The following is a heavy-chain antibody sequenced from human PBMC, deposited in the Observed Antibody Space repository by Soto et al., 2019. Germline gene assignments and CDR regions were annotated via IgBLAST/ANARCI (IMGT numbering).Heavy chain of an antibody. V-gene: IGHV3-73*01. CDR3: TTPNMTQAN. J-gene: IGHJ4*02. CDR1: GFTFSGSA. CDR2: IRSKANSYAT. Sequence: XGSLRLSCAASGFTFSGSAMHWVRQASGKGLEWVGRIRSKANSYATAYAASVKGRFTISRDDSKNTLYLQMNSLKTEDTAVYYCTTPNMTQANWGQGTLVTVSS.